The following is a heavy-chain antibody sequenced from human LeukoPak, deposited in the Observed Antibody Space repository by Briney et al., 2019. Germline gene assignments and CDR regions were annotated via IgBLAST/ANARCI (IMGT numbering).Heavy chain of an antibody. CDR3: ARDEAYCGGGCSYYYYYYMDV. D-gene: IGHD2-21*02. CDR1: GYTFTGYY. CDR2: INPNSGGT. V-gene: IGHV1-2*02. Sequence: ASVKVSCKASGYTFTGYYMHWVRQAPGQGLEWMGWINPNSGGTNYAQKFQGRVTMTRDTSISTAYMELSRLRSDDTAVYYCARDEAYCGGGCSYYYYYYMDVWGKGTTVTVSS. J-gene: IGHJ6*03.